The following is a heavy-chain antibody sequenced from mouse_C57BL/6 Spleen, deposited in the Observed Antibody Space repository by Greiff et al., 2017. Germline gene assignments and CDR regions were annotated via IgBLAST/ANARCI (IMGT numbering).Heavy chain of an antibody. V-gene: IGHV1-26*01. Sequence: VQLQQSGPELVKPGASVKISCKASGYTFTDYYMNWVKQSHGKSLEWIGDINPNNGGTSYNQKFKGKATLTVDKSSSTAYMELRSLTSEDSAVYYCARKYLDYWGQGTTLTVSS. CDR1: GYTFTDYY. CDR2: INPNNGGT. J-gene: IGHJ2*01. D-gene: IGHD2-10*02. CDR3: ARKYLDY.